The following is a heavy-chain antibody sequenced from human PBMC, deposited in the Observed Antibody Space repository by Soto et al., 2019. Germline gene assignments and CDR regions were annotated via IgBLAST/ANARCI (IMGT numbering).Heavy chain of an antibody. CDR1: GYSFAGYW. J-gene: IGHJ6*02. D-gene: IGHD3-22*01. Sequence: PGESLKISCKGSGYSFAGYWITWVRQKPGKGLEWMGRIDPSDSQTYYSPSFRGHVTISVTKSITTVFLQWSSLRASDTAMYYCARQIYDSDTGPNFQYYAMDVWGQGTTVTVSS. CDR3: ARQIYDSDTGPNFQYYAMDV. V-gene: IGHV5-10-1*01. CDR2: IDPSDSQT.